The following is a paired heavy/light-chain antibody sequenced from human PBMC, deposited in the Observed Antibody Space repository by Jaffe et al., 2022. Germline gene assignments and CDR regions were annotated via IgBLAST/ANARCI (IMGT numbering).Light chain of an antibody. Sequence: SYELTQPPSVSVSPGQTASITCSGDKLEDKYISWYQQKPGQSPVLVIYQDTKRPSGIPERFSGSNSGNTATLTVSGTQSMDEADYYCQTWNSSIVVFGGGTKLTVL. V-gene: IGLV3-1*01. CDR1: KLEDKY. CDR3: QTWNSSIVV. CDR2: QDT. J-gene: IGLJ2*01.
Heavy chain of an antibody. CDR3: AREGQYHHDNTHYSIGFDY. Sequence: EVQLVESGGGLVQPGGSLRLSCVASGFTFSGYEMNWVRQAPGKGLEWVSYISLSGNTIYYADSVQGRFTISRDNAGNSLYLQMNSLTAEDTAVYYCAREGQYHHDNTHYSIGFDYWGQGTLVTVPS. D-gene: IGHD3-22*01. CDR2: ISLSGNTI. CDR1: GFTFSGYE. J-gene: IGHJ4*02. V-gene: IGHV3-48*03.